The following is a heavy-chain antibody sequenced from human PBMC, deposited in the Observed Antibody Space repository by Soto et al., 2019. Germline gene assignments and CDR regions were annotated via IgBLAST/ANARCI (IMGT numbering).Heavy chain of an antibody. CDR3: ARDHRTVTPEYYYYYYGMDV. CDR1: GGSISSGGYY. J-gene: IGHJ6*02. V-gene: IGHV4-31*03. CDR2: IYYSGST. Sequence: QVQLQESGPGLVKPSQTLSLTCTVSGGSISSGGYYWSWIRQHPGKGLEWIGYIYYSGSTYYNPSRKSRVTISVDTSKNQFSLKLSSVTAADTAVYYCARDHRTVTPEYYYYYYGMDVWGQGTTVTVSS. D-gene: IGHD4-17*01.